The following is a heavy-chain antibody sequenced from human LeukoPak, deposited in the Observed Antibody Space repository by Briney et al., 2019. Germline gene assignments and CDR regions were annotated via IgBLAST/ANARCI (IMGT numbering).Heavy chain of an antibody. D-gene: IGHD2-2*01. CDR3: ARLVVVPAAIEWFDP. CDR1: GDGVSSNSAA. Sequence: SQTLSLTCAISGDGVSSNSAAWNWIRQSPSRGLEWLGRTYYRSKWYNDYAVSVKSRITINPDTSKNQFSLQLNSVTPEDTAVYYCARLVVVPAAIEWFDPWGQGTLVTVSS. V-gene: IGHV6-1*01. CDR2: TYYRSKWYN. J-gene: IGHJ5*02.